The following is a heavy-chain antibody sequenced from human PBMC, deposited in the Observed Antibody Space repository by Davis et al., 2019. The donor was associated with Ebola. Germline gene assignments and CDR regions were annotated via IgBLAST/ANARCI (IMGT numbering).Heavy chain of an antibody. V-gene: IGHV3-21*01. CDR3: ARDSDDYSFDY. Sequence: GESLKISCAASGFTFSSYIMNWVRQAPGKGLEWVSSISSSSSYIYYADSVKGRFTISRDNAKNSLYLQMNSLRPEDTAVYYCARDSDDYSFDYWGQGTLVTVSS. J-gene: IGHJ4*02. D-gene: IGHD4-11*01. CDR1: GFTFSSYI. CDR2: ISSSSSYI.